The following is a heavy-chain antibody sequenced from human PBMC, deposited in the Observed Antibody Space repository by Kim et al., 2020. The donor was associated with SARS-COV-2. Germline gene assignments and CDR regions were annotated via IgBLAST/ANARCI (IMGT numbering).Heavy chain of an antibody. D-gene: IGHD3-3*01. CDR2: INPNSGGT. V-gene: IGHV1-2*06. CDR1: GYTFTGYY. CDR3: ARSPVIGVVIPEYYGMDV. Sequence: ASVKVSCKASGYTFTGYYMHWVRQAPGQGLEWMGRINPNSGGTNYAQKFQGRVTMTRDTSISTAYMELSRLRSDDTAVYYCARSPVIGVVIPEYYGMDVWGQGTTVTVSS. J-gene: IGHJ6*02.